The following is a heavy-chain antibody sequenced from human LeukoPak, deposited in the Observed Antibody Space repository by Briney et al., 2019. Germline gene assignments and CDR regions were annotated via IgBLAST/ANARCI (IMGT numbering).Heavy chain of an antibody. Sequence: SETLSLTCTVSGGSISSYYWSWIRQPAGKGLEWIGRIYTSGSTNYNPSLKSRVTMLVDTSKNQFSLKVSSVTASDTAVYYCAMAYDILTGSEGDAFDIWGQGTMVTVSS. CDR2: IYTSGST. J-gene: IGHJ3*02. V-gene: IGHV4-4*07. D-gene: IGHD3-9*01. CDR3: AMAYDILTGSEGDAFDI. CDR1: GGSISSYY.